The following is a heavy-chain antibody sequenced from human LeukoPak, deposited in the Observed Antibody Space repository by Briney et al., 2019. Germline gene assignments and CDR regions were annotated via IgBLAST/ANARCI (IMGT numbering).Heavy chain of an antibody. D-gene: IGHD3/OR15-3a*01. J-gene: IGHJ4*02. CDR2: IKKDGSER. V-gene: IGHV3-7*01. Sequence: GSLRLSCAASGFTFSNYWMSWVRQAPGKGLEWVANIKKDGSERYYGDSVKGRFTISRDNAKNSLYLQMNSLRAEDTAVYYCNVFWTGYSFDYWGRGTLVTVSS. CDR1: GFTFSNYW. CDR3: NVFWTGYSFDY.